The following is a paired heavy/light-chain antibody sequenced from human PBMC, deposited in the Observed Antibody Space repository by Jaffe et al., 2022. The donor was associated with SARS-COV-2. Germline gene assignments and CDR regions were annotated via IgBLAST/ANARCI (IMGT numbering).Light chain of an antibody. V-gene: IGLV3-19*01. CDR3: NSRDSSGNRL. Sequence: SSELTQDPAVSVALGQTVRITCQGDSLRSYYASWYQQKPGQAPVLVIYGKNNRPSGIPDRFSGSSSGNTASLTITGAQAEDEADYYCNSRDSSGNRLFGGGTKLTVL. J-gene: IGLJ2*01. CDR1: SLRSYY. CDR2: GKN.
Heavy chain of an antibody. CDR3: AREGNYYDSSGYWGWYFDY. D-gene: IGHD3-22*01. J-gene: IGHJ4*02. CDR2: IYYSGST. V-gene: IGHV4-30-4*01. Sequence: QVQLQESGPGLVKPSQTLSLTCTVSGGSISSGDYYWSWIRQPPGKGLEWIGYIYYSGSTYYNPSLKSRVTISVDTSKNQFSLKLSSVTAADTAVYYCAREGNYYDSSGYWGWYFDYWGQGTLVTVSS. CDR1: GGSISSGDYY.